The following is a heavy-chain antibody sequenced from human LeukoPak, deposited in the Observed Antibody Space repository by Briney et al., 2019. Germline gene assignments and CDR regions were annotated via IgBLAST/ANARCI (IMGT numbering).Heavy chain of an antibody. V-gene: IGHV3-30*02. J-gene: IGHJ6*03. CDR1: GFTFSRLG. CDR3: AKEGDEFRGYLDV. Sequence: GGSLRLSCAASGFTFSRLGMQWVRQAPGKGLEWVAVIHNDGTQGQYGNSVKGRFTISKDNSQSTLYLQMDNLRDDDTAVYYCAKEGDEFRGYLDVWGKGTTVTVSS. CDR2: IHNDGTQG. D-gene: IGHD1-26*01.